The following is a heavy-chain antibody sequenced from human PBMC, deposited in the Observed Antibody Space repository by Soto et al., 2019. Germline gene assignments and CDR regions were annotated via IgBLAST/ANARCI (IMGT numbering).Heavy chain of an antibody. CDR3: AKDTYIIVGGTHIDF. CDR1: GFTFDDYA. Sequence: EVHLVESGGGLVQPGRSLRLSCAASGFTFDDYAMHWVRQAPGKGLEWVSGISWNSDSTGYADSVKGRFTISRDNAKNSLFLQMNSLRAEDTALCFCAKDTYIIVGGTHIDFWGRGTLVSVSS. J-gene: IGHJ4*02. D-gene: IGHD1-26*01. V-gene: IGHV3-9*01. CDR2: ISWNSDST.